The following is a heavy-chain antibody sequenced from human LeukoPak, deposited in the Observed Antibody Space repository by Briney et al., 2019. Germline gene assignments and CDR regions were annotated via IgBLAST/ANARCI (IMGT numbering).Heavy chain of an antibody. Sequence: ASVKVSCKASGYTFTNYYMHWVRQAPGQGLEWMGWISAYNGNTNYAQKLQGRVSMTTDTSTTTAYMELRSLRSDDTAVYYCARTPLRFLEWLLAYWGQGTLVTVSS. CDR3: ARTPLRFLEWLLAY. V-gene: IGHV1-18*04. CDR2: ISAYNGNT. CDR1: GYTFTNYY. D-gene: IGHD3-3*01. J-gene: IGHJ4*02.